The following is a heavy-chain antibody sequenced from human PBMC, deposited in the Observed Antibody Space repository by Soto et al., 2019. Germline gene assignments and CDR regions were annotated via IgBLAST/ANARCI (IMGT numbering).Heavy chain of an antibody. CDR3: ARDDSPDYGDAYVY. CDR1: GRAFSGYN. J-gene: IGHJ4*02. D-gene: IGHD4-17*01. V-gene: IGHV4-34*01. Sequence: ETLSLTSAEDGRAFSGYNWSWIRQPPGKGPEWIGEINDSGSTNYNPSLKSRVTISVDTSKNQFSLELSSVTAADTAVYYCARDDSPDYGDAYVYWGEGTLVTVSS. CDR2: INDSGST.